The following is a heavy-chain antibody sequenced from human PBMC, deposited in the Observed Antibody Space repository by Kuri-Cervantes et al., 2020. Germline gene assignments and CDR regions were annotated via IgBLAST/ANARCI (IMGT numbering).Heavy chain of an antibody. CDR3: ARISYYDSSGYLD. D-gene: IGHD3-22*01. J-gene: IGHJ4*02. CDR1: GGSISSYY. Sequence: SETLSLTCTVSGGSISSYYWSWIRQPPGKGLEWIGYIYYSGSTNYNPSLKSRVTISVDTSKNQFSPKLSSVTAADTAVYYCARISYYDSSGYLDWGQGTLVTVSS. V-gene: IGHV4-59*01. CDR2: IYYSGST.